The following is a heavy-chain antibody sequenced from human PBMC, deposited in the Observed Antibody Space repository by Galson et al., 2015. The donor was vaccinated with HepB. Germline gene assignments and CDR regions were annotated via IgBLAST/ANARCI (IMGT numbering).Heavy chain of an antibody. CDR3: ARTIAAAGTFEFDY. D-gene: IGHD6-13*01. Sequence: SVKVSCKASGYTFTGYYMHWVRQAPGQGLEWMGWINPNSGGTNYAQKFQGWVTMTRDTSISTAYMELSRLRSDDTAVYYCARTIAAAGTFEFDYWGQGTLVTVSS. CDR2: INPNSGGT. CDR1: GYTFTGYY. J-gene: IGHJ4*02. V-gene: IGHV1-2*04.